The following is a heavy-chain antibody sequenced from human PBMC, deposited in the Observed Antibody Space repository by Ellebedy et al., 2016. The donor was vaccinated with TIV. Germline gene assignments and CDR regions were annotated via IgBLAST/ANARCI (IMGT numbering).Heavy chain of an antibody. Sequence: MPGGSLRLSCAVYGGSFSGYYWSWIRQPPEKGLEWIGEIHPSGTTYYNPSLMSRVTISVDKSKNQFSLKLSSVTAADTAVYYCATHLDTAMVPLFDYWGQGTLVTVSS. J-gene: IGHJ4*02. CDR1: GGSFSGYY. CDR2: IHPSGTT. D-gene: IGHD5-18*01. CDR3: ATHLDTAMVPLFDY. V-gene: IGHV4-34*01.